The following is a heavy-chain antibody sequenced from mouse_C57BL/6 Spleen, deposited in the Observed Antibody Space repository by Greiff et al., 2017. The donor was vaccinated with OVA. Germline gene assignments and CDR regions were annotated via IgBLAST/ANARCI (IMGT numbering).Heavy chain of an antibody. J-gene: IGHJ4*01. V-gene: IGHV1-81*01. Sequence: VQLQQSGAELARPGASVKLSCKASGYTFTSYGISWVKQRTGQGLEWIGEIYPRSGNTYYNEKFKGKATLTADKSSSTAYMELRSLTSEDSAVYFCARPLFATVVDGSAMDYWGQGTSVTVSS. CDR1: GYTFTSYG. CDR3: ARPLFATVVDGSAMDY. D-gene: IGHD1-1*01. CDR2: IYPRSGNT.